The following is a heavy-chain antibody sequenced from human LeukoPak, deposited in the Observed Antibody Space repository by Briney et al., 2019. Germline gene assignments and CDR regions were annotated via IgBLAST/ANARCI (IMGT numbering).Heavy chain of an antibody. V-gene: IGHV4-38-2*01. CDR2: IYHSGST. J-gene: IGHJ4*02. D-gene: IGHD3-3*01. CDR3: ARHSPSGITIFGVDSGFQF. Sequence: ASETLSLTCAVSGYSISSGYYWGWIRQPPGKGLEWIGSIYHSGSTYYNPSLKSRVTISVDTSKNQFSLKLSSVTAADTAVYYCARHSPSGITIFGVDSGFQFWGQGTLVTVSS. CDR1: GYSISSGYY.